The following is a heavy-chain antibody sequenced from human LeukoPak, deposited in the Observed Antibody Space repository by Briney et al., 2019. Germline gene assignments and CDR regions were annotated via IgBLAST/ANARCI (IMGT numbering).Heavy chain of an antibody. CDR1: GGSISGYY. Sequence: SETLSLTCTVSGGSISGYYGSWIRQPPGKGLEWIGRIYTSGSTNYNPSLKSRVTMSVDTSKNQFSLKLSSVTAADTAVYYCARDVRHNGSGSFWSVYYYYGMDVWGQGTTVTVSS. CDR3: ARDVRHNGSGSFWSVYYYYGMDV. V-gene: IGHV4-4*07. J-gene: IGHJ6*02. D-gene: IGHD3-10*01. CDR2: IYTSGST.